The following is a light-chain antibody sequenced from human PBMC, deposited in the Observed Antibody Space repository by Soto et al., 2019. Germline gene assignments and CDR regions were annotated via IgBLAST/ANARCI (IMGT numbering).Light chain of an antibody. J-gene: IGLJ3*02. Sequence: SVLTQPASVSGSPGQSITIACTGTNRDVGSYNLVSWYQQRPGEAPKLIISEVRNRPSGISHRFTGSKSGNTASLTISGLQAEDEADYYCSSYTTTSTLVFGGGTK. CDR1: NRDVGSYNL. CDR2: EVR. V-gene: IGLV2-14*01. CDR3: SSYTTTSTLV.